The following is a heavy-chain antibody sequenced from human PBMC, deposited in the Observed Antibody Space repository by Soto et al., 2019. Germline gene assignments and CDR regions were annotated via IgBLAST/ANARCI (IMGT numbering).Heavy chain of an antibody. J-gene: IGHJ5*02. V-gene: IGHV1-69*13. Sequence: SVKVSCKASGGTFSSYAISWVRQAPGQGLEWMGGIIPIFGTANYAQKFQGRVTITADESTSTAYMELSSLRSEDTAVYYCARAIHSSGWYNRNWFDPWGQGTLVTVSS. CDR2: IIPIFGTA. CDR1: GGTFSSYA. CDR3: ARAIHSSGWYNRNWFDP. D-gene: IGHD6-19*01.